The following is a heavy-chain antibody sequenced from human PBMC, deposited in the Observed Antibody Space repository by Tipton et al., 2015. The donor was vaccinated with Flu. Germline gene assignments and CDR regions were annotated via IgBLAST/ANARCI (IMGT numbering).Heavy chain of an antibody. CDR2: ISGSGGST. V-gene: IGHV3-23*01. Sequence: SLRLSCAASGFTFSSYAMSWVRPAPGKGLEWVSAISGSGGSTYYADSVKGRFTISRDNSKNTLYLQMNSLRAEDTAVYYCAKSVVVAATPDPVDYYDSSGPDYWGQGTLVTVSS. CDR3: AKSVVVAATPDPVDYYDSSGPDY. CDR1: GFTFSSYA. J-gene: IGHJ4*02. D-gene: IGHD3-22*01.